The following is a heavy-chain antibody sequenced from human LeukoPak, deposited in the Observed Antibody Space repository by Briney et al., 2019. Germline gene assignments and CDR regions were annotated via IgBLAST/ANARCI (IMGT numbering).Heavy chain of an antibody. J-gene: IGHJ4*02. D-gene: IGHD1-26*01. CDR2: IYYSGST. CDR3: ARDQFSGSFDY. V-gene: IGHV4-59*01. Sequence: SETLSLTCTVSGGSISSYYRSWIRQPPGKGLEWIGYIYYSGSTNYNPSLKSRVTISVDTSKNQFSLKLSSVTAADTAVYYCARDQFSGSFDYWGQGTLVTVSS. CDR1: GGSISSYY.